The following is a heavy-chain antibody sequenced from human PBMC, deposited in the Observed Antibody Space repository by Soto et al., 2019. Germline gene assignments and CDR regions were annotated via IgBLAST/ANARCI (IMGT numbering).Heavy chain of an antibody. CDR2: IYYTGST. CDR3: ARDKITGLFDY. D-gene: IGHD2-8*02. V-gene: IGHV4-61*01. CDR1: GGSVSSGNCY. J-gene: IGHJ4*02. Sequence: SETLSLTCTVSGGSVSSGNCYWSWIRQPPGKRLEWIGYIYYTGSTNYNPSLKSRVTISVDTSKNQFSLKLTSVTAADTAVYYCARDKITGLFDYWGQGTLVTVSS.